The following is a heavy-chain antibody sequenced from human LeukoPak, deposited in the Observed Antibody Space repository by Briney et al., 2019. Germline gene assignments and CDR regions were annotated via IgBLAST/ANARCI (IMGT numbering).Heavy chain of an antibody. CDR3: ARNQDSSWYYYYMDV. Sequence: GGSLRLSCAASGFTFNNYAMTWVRQAPGKGLEWVATITGSGASSYSADSVRGRFTISRDNSKNTLFLQLNSLRADDTAVYYCARNQDSSWYYYYMDVWGIGTMVTVSS. CDR2: ITGSGASS. CDR1: GFTFNNYA. V-gene: IGHV3-23*01. J-gene: IGHJ6*03. D-gene: IGHD6-13*01.